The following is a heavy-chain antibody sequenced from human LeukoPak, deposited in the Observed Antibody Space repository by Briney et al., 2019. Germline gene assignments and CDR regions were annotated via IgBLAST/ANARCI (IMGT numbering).Heavy chain of an antibody. CDR3: ARHGPIWFGELLAFYYYGMDV. V-gene: IGHV4-61*02. J-gene: IGHJ6*02. CDR1: GGSISSGYYY. D-gene: IGHD3-10*01. Sequence: PSETLSLTCTVSGGSISSGYYYWSWIRQPAGKGLEWVGRIYTSGSTNYNPSLKSRVTISVDTSKNQFSLKLSSVTAADTAVYYCARHGPIWFGELLAFYYYGMDVWGQGTTVTVSS. CDR2: IYTSGST.